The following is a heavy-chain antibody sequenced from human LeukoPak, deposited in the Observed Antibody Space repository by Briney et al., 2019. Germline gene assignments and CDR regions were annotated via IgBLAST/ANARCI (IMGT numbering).Heavy chain of an antibody. CDR1: GFTFSSYS. Sequence: GGSLRLSCATSGFTFSSYSMNWVRQAPGKGLEWVSHITASGTAMFYADSVKGRFTISRDNAKNSLYLQMNSLRDEDTAVYYCASSGSYRFDYWGQGTLVTVSS. CDR2: ITASGTAM. J-gene: IGHJ4*02. D-gene: IGHD1-26*01. CDR3: ASSGSYRFDY. V-gene: IGHV3-48*02.